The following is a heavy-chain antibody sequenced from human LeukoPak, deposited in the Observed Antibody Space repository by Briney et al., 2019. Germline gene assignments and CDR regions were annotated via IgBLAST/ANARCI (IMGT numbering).Heavy chain of an antibody. CDR3: AKDKGREGDY. CDR2: ISSDGSDK. Sequence: GSLKLSCAASGFSFSNYGMHWVRQAPGKGLDWVAVISSDGSDKYYADSVKGRFTIYRDNSKNTLYLQMNSLRAEDTAVYYCAKDKGREGDYWGQGNLVTASS. CDR1: GFSFSNYG. D-gene: IGHD1-26*01. V-gene: IGHV3-30*18. J-gene: IGHJ4*02.